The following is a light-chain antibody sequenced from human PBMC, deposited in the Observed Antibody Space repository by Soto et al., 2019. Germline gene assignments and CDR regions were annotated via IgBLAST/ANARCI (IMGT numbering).Light chain of an antibody. CDR3: QQYNSYPWT. V-gene: IGKV1-5*03. Sequence: DIQMTQSPSTLSASVGDRVTITCRASQSISSWLAWYQQKPGKAPKHLIYKASSLESGVPLRFSGSGSGTEFTLTISSLQPDDFATYYCQQYNSYPWTFGQGTKVEIK. J-gene: IGKJ1*01. CDR2: KAS. CDR1: QSISSW.